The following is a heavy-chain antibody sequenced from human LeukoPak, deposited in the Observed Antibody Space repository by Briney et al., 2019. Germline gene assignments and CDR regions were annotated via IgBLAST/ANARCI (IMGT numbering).Heavy chain of an antibody. D-gene: IGHD3-10*01. J-gene: IGHJ4*02. V-gene: IGHV1-8*01. CDR2: MNPNSGNT. Sequence: ASVKVSCKASGYTFTSYDINWVRQATGQGLEWMGWMNPNSGNTGYAQKFQGRVTMTRNTSISTAYMELSSLRSEDTAVYYCARVGLENVLLWFRESYIPYYFDYWGQGTLVTVSS. CDR3: ARVGLENVLLWFRESYIPYYFDY. CDR1: GYTFTSYD.